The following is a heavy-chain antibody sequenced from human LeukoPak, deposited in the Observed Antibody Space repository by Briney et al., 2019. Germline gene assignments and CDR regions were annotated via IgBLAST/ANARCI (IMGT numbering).Heavy chain of an antibody. CDR2: ISSSGTYI. CDR1: GYTFSAYS. D-gene: IGHD3-16*02. CDR3: XXXXXXDXTWRTYRLDALDI. J-gene: IGHJ3*02. Sequence: GGSLRLSCAAYGYTFSAYSVNWVRQLPGKGLEWVSSISSSGTYIYYADSAKGRFTISRDHAKNSLFLQMNSLRAEDPAIYYXXXXXXXDXTWRTYRLDALDIWGQGTMVIVSS. V-gene: IGHV3-21*01.